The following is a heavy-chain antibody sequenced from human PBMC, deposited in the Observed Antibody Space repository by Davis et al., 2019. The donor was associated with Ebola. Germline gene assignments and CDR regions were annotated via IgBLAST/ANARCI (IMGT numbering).Heavy chain of an antibody. CDR1: GGSISSYY. CDR2: IYYSGST. J-gene: IGHJ4*02. CDR3: ARGFKPFDY. Sequence: MPSETLSLTCTVSGGSISSYYWSWIRQPPGKGLEWIGYIYYSGSTNYNPSLKSRVIISVDTSKNQFSLKLSSVTAADTAVYYCARGFKPFDYWGQGTLVTVSS. D-gene: IGHD1-14*01. V-gene: IGHV4-59*01.